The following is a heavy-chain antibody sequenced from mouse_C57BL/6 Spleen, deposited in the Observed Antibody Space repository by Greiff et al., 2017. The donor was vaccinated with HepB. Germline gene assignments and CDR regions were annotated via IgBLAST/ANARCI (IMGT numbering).Heavy chain of an antibody. CDR2: ILPGSGST. J-gene: IGHJ3*01. CDR1: GYTFTGYW. V-gene: IGHV1-9*01. CDR3: ARGGVWLRRGAWFAY. D-gene: IGHD2-2*01. Sequence: VMLVESGAELMKPGASVKLSCKATGYTFTGYWIEWVKQRPGHGLEWIGEILPGSGSTNYNEKFKGKATFTADTSSNTAYMQLSSLTTEDSAIYYCARGGVWLRRGAWFAYWGQGTLVTVSA.